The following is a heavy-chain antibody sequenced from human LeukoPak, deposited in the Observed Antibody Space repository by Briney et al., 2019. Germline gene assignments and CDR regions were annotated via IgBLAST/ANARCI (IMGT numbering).Heavy chain of an antibody. D-gene: IGHD5-18*01. CDR1: GGSISSGGYS. Sequence: SQTLSLTCAVSGGSISSGGYSWSWIRQPPGKGLEWIGYINHSGSTNYNPSLKSRVTISVDTSKNQFSLKLSSVTAADTAVYYCARGVGYNYGYYFDYWGQGTLVTVSS. CDR3: ARGVGYNYGYYFDY. CDR2: INHSGST. V-gene: IGHV4-30-2*01. J-gene: IGHJ4*02.